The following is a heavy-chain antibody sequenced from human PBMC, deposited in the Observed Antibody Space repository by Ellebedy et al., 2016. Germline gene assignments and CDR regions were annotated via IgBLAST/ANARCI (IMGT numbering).Heavy chain of an antibody. Sequence: GSLRLSXSVSGGSISSRSYYWGWIRQPPGKGLEWIGNIYYSGSTHYNPSLKSRATISLDTSKNQFSLKLSSVTAADTAMYYCAREGGDDGGTRSDYWGQGTLVAVSS. J-gene: IGHJ4*02. CDR3: AREGGDDGGTRSDY. D-gene: IGHD1-1*01. V-gene: IGHV4-39*07. CDR2: IYYSGST. CDR1: GGSISSRSYY.